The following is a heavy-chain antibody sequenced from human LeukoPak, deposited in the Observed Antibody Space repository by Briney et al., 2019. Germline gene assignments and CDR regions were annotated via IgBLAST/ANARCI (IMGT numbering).Heavy chain of an antibody. D-gene: IGHD3-10*01. V-gene: IGHV3-23*01. Sequence: GGSLRLSCAASGFTFSSYAMTWVRQALGKGLDWVSTIGGAGGSTYYADSVKGRFTISRDNSKNTLYLQMNSLRAEDTAVYYCAKDWIWFGELLTYFDYWGQGTLVTVSS. CDR3: AKDWIWFGELLTYFDY. CDR2: IGGAGGST. J-gene: IGHJ4*02. CDR1: GFTFSSYA.